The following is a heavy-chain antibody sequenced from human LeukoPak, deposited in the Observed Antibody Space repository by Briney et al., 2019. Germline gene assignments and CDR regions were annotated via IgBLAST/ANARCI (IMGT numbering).Heavy chain of an antibody. CDR2: INHSGST. D-gene: IGHD1-26*01. Sequence: SETLSLTCAVYGGSFSGYYWSWIRQPPGKGLEWIGEINHSGSTNYNPSLKSRVTISVDKSKNQFSLKLSSVTAADTAVYYCARAVFLPGGGSYDWGQGTLVTVSS. J-gene: IGHJ4*02. CDR1: GGSFSGYY. V-gene: IGHV4-34*01. CDR3: ARAVFLPGGGSYD.